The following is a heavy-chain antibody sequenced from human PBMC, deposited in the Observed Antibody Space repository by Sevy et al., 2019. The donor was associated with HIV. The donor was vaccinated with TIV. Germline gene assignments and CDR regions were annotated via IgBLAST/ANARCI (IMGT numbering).Heavy chain of an antibody. V-gene: IGHV1-24*01. CDR3: AIVGLGYYSGSSYYQGDWLDP. CDR2: SDPKDGEI. J-gene: IGHJ5*02. D-gene: IGHD2-15*01. CDR1: GYSLSKLT. Sequence: ASVKVSCKVTGYSLSKLTIHWVRQAPGKGLEWMGSSDPKDGEIMYTQTFQGRLTMTEDTSTDTAYMELSSLTSDDTAVYFCAIVGLGYYSGSSYYQGDWLDPWGQGTLVTVSS.